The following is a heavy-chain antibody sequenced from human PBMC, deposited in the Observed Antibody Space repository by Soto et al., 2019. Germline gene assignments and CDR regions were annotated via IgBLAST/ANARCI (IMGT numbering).Heavy chain of an antibody. J-gene: IGHJ6*02. CDR3: ARYCSSTSCYSYYYGMDV. V-gene: IGHV1-18*04. D-gene: IGHD2-2*02. Sequence: QVQLVQSGAEVKKPGASVKVSCKASGYTFTSYGISWVRQAPGQGLEWMGWISAYNGNTNYAQRLQGRVTMTTDTSTSTAYMELRSLRSDDTAVYYCARYCSSTSCYSYYYGMDVWGQGTTVTVSS. CDR1: GYTFTSYG. CDR2: ISAYNGNT.